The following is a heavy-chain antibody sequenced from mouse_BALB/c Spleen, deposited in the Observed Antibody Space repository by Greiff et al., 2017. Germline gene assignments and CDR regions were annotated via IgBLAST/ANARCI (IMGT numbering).Heavy chain of an antibody. CDR2: IWAGGST. D-gene: IGHD2-3*01. CDR1: GFSLTSYG. J-gene: IGHJ3*01. CDR3: ARDYDGYSPFAY. Sequence: VHLVESGPGLVAPSQSLSITCTVSGFSLTSYGVHWVRQPPGKGLEWLGVIWAGGSTNYNSALMSRLSISKDNSKSQVFLKMNSLQTDDTAMYYCARDYDGYSPFAYWGQGTLVTVSA. V-gene: IGHV2-9*02.